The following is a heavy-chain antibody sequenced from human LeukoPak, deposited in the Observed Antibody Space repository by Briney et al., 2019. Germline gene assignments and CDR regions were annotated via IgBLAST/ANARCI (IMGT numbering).Heavy chain of an antibody. D-gene: IGHD3-10*01. V-gene: IGHV1-24*01. CDR3: ATDLGVRGVIDAFDI. CDR2: FDPEDGET. J-gene: IGHJ3*02. Sequence: ASVKVSCKASGYTFTSYYMHWVRQAPGKGLEWMGGFDPEDGETIHAQKFQGRVTMTEDTSTDTAYMELSSLRSEDTAVYYCATDLGVRGVIDAFDIWGQGTMVTVSS. CDR1: GYTFTSYY.